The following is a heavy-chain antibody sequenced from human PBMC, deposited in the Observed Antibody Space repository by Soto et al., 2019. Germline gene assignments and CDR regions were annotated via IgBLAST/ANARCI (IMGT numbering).Heavy chain of an antibody. Sequence: GGSLRLSCAASGFTFSSYAMSWVRQAPGKGLEWVSAISGSGGSTYYADSVKGRFTISRDNSKNTLYLQMNSLRAEDTAVYYCAKGPRITGRGYYYYGKDVWGQGTTVTVSS. CDR2: ISGSGGST. J-gene: IGHJ6*02. V-gene: IGHV3-23*01. CDR1: GFTFSSYA. CDR3: AKGPRITGRGYYYYGKDV. D-gene: IGHD1-20*01.